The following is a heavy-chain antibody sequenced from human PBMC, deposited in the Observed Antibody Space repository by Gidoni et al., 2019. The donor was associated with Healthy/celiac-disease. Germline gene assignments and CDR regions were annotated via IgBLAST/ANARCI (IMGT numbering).Heavy chain of an antibody. CDR2: IYYSGST. V-gene: IGHV4-39*01. CDR1: GGSISSSSYY. CDR3: ARHSNDYGDVYWYFDL. J-gene: IGHJ2*01. Sequence: QLQLQESGPGLVKPSETLSLTCTVSGGSISSSSYYWGWIRQPPGKGLEWIGSIYYSGSTYYNPSLKSRVTISVDTSKNQFSLKLSSVTAADTAVYYCARHSNDYGDVYWYFDLWGRGTLVTVSS. D-gene: IGHD4-17*01.